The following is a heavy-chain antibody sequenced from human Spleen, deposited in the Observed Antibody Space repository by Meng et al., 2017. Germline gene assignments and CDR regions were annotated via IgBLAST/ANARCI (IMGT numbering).Heavy chain of an antibody. Sequence: GESLKISCRTSGFTFTNYGMSWVRQAPGKGLEWVATISNNGDTHYADSMKGRFTISRDNAKKLQYLQMNGLRAEDTALYYCARVLSGYDYPYYFDLWGQGTLVTVSS. J-gene: IGHJ4*02. CDR2: ISNNGDT. V-gene: IGHV3-69-1*02. CDR3: ARVLSGYDYPYYFDL. D-gene: IGHD5-12*01. CDR1: GFTFTNYG.